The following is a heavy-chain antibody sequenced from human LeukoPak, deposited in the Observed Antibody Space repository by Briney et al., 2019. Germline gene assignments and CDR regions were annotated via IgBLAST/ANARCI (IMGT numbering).Heavy chain of an antibody. J-gene: IGHJ4*02. D-gene: IGHD5-18*01. Sequence: AGESLKISCRGCGYSFTTYWIGWVRQMPGKGLEWMGIIYPGDSDTRYSPSFQGQVTISADRSIRTAYLQWSSLKASDTAMYYCARQSYTYAPFDYWGQGTLVTVSS. CDR3: ARQSYTYAPFDY. CDR1: GYSFTTYW. CDR2: IYPGDSDT. V-gene: IGHV5-51*01.